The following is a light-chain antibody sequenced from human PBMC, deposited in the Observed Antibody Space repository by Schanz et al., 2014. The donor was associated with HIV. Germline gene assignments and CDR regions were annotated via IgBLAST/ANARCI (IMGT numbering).Light chain of an antibody. CDR3: QQYGSSPWT. V-gene: IGKV3-20*01. Sequence: EIVLTQSPGTLSLSPGERGTLSCRASQSVKSNFIGWYQQKPGQAPRLLIFGASNRATGIPDRFSGGGSGTDLTLTISRVEPEDYAVYYCQQYGSSPWTFGQGTRVDVK. CDR1: QSVKSNF. J-gene: IGKJ1*01. CDR2: GAS.